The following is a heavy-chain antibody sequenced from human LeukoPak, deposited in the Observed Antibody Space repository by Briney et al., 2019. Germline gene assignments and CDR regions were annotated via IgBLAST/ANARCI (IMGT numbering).Heavy chain of an antibody. CDR3: AKVGVGATTPAEYFQH. Sequence: GGSLRLSCAASGFTVSSNYMSWVRQAPGKGLEWVSVIYSGGSTYYADSVKGRFTISRDNSKNTLFLQMNSLRAEDTAVYYCAKVGVGATTPAEYFQHWGQGTLVTLSS. J-gene: IGHJ1*01. CDR2: IYSGGST. D-gene: IGHD1-26*01. V-gene: IGHV3-53*01. CDR1: GFTVSSNY.